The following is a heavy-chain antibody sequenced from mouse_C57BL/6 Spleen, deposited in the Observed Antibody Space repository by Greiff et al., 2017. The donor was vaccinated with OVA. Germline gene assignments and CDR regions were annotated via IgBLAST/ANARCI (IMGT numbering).Heavy chain of an antibody. CDR2: INPNNGGT. V-gene: IGHV1-22*01. D-gene: IGHD4-1*01. Sequence: VQLQQPGPELVKPGASVKMSCKASGYTFTDYNMHWVKQSHGRSLEWIGYINPNNGGTSYNQKFKGKATLTVNKSSSTAYMELRSLTSEDSAVYYCARLLTGTDYWGQGTTLTVSS. J-gene: IGHJ2*01. CDR1: GYTFTDYN. CDR3: ARLLTGTDY.